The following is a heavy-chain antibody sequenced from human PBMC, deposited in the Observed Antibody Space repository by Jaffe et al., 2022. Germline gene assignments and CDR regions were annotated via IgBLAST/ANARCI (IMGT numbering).Heavy chain of an antibody. Sequence: EVQLVESGGGLVKPGGSLRLSCAASGFTFSSYSMNWVRQAPGKGLEWVSSISSSSSYIYYADSVKGRFTISRDNAKNSLYLQMNSLRAEDTAVYYCARDEDGQQLENNWFDPWGQGTLVTVSS. CDR3: ARDEDGQQLENNWFDP. J-gene: IGHJ5*02. CDR2: ISSSSSYI. CDR1: GFTFSSYS. V-gene: IGHV3-21*01. D-gene: IGHD6-13*01.